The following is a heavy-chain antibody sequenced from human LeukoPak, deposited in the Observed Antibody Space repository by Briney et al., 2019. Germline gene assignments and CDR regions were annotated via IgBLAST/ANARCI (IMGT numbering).Heavy chain of an antibody. J-gene: IGHJ4*02. Sequence: PSETLSLTCSVSGGSISSLYWSWIRQPPGKGLEWIGYICYTGSTNYNPSLKSRVTMFVDMSKNQFSLRLSSVTAADTAVYYCARHRAYSSSSPLDYWGQGTLVTVSS. CDR3: ARHRAYSSSSPLDY. V-gene: IGHV4-59*08. CDR2: ICYTGST. CDR1: GGSISSLY. D-gene: IGHD6-6*01.